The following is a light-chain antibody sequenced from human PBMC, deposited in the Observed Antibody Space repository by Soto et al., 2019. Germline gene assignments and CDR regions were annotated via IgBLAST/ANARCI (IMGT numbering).Light chain of an antibody. V-gene: IGKV3-20*01. CDR2: GAS. Sequence: EIALTQSPGTLSLSPGERATLSCRASQSVSSSYLAWYQQKPGQAPRLLIYGASSRATGFPDRFSGSVSETDFTLTISRLEPEDFAVYYCQQYGSSLVTFGKGTKLEIK. CDR1: QSVSSSY. CDR3: QQYGSSLVT. J-gene: IGKJ2*01.